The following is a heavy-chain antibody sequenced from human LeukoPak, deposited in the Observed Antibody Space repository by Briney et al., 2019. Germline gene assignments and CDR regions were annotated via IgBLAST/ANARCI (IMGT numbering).Heavy chain of an antibody. CDR1: DGSISSSSDS. V-gene: IGHV4-39*07. J-gene: IGHJ4*02. CDR2: IDYSGTT. Sequence: SETLSLTCTVSDGSISSSSDSWGWIPQSPGKRVEWIGSIDYSGTTYYNPSLKSRVTISVDASKNHFSLRLSSVTAADTAMYYCARDSPEVTYAFDNWGQGTLVTVSS. CDR3: ARDSPEVTYAFDN. D-gene: IGHD2-21*02.